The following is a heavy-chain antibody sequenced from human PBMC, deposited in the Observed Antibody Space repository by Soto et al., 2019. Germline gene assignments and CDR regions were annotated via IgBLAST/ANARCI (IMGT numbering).Heavy chain of an antibody. CDR2: INIRNGNT. CDR3: GRDNRGYTTTWTPAY. CDR1: GYNFNNYD. V-gene: IGHV1-3*04. J-gene: IGHJ4*02. D-gene: IGHD2-2*02. Sequence: QVQLVQSGAEVKKPGASVNVSCKASGYNFNNYDMYWVRQGPGQRLEWMGWINIRNGNTKYAQQFQDRVTITRETSTSTVYMELGSLNAEDTAVYYCGRDNRGYTTTWTPAYWGQGTLVTISS.